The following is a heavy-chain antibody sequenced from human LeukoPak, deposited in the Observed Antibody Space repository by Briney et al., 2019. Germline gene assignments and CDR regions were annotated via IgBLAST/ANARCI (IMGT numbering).Heavy chain of an antibody. CDR1: GFTFSSYA. J-gene: IGHJ3*02. V-gene: IGHV3-30*04. D-gene: IGHD2-2*01. CDR3: ARPSCSSTSCYEGNAFDI. CDR2: ISYDGSNK. Sequence: ARSLRLSCAASGFTFSSYAMHWVRQAPGKGLEWVAVISYDGSNKYYADSVKGRFTISRDNSKNTLYLQMNSLRAEDTAVYYCARPSCSSTSCYEGNAFDIWGQGTMVTVSS.